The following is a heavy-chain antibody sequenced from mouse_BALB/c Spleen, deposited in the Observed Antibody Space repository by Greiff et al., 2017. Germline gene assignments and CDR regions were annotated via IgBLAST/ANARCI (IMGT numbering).Heavy chain of an antibody. Sequence: EVQGVESGGGLVQPGGSRKLSCAASGFTFSSFGMHWVRQAPEKGLEWVAYISSGSSTIYYADTVKGRLTISRDNPKNTLFLQMTSLRSEDTAMYYCARDRYDAMDYWGQGTSVTVSS. J-gene: IGHJ4*01. CDR3: ARDRYDAMDY. V-gene: IGHV5-17*02. CDR1: GFTFSSFG. CDR2: ISSGSSTI. D-gene: IGHD2-14*01.